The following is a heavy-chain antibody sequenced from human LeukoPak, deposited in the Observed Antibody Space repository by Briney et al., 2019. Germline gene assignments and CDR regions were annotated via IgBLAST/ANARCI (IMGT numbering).Heavy chain of an antibody. CDR1: GFTFSSYW. V-gene: IGHV3-7*01. CDR2: IKQDGSEK. J-gene: IGHJ4*02. Sequence: GGSLRLSCAASGFTFSSYWMSWVRQAPGKGLEWVANIKQDGSEKYYVDSVKGRFTISRDNAKNSLHLQMNSLRAEDTAVYYCARGSVVAAISPPDYWGQGTLVTVSS. D-gene: IGHD2-15*01. CDR3: ARGSVVAAISPPDY.